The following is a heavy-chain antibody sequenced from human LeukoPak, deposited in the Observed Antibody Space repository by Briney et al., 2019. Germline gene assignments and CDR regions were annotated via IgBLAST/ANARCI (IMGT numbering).Heavy chain of an antibody. V-gene: IGHV3-48*04. Sequence: GGSLRLSCAASGFTFSSYSMNWVRQAPGKGLEWVSYISSSSSTIYYADSVKGRFTISRDNAKNSLYLQMNSLRAEDTAVFYCARDVQLWSKLHYYYYMDVWGKGTTDAVSS. J-gene: IGHJ6*03. CDR2: ISSSSSTI. D-gene: IGHD5-18*01. CDR1: GFTFSSYS. CDR3: ARDVQLWSKLHYYYYMDV.